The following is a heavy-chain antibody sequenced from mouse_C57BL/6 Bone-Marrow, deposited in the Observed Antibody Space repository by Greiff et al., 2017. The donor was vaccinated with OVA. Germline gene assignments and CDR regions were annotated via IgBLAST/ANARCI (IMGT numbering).Heavy chain of an antibody. CDR1: GYTFTSYG. V-gene: IGHV1-81*01. CDR2: IYPRSGNT. Sequence: QVQLKESGAELASPGASVKLSCKASGYTFTSYGISWVKQRTGQGLEWIGEIYPRSGNTYYNEKFKGKATLTADKSSSTAYMELRSLTSEDSAVYFCARRSYGSSYGYFDVWGTGTTVTVSS. CDR3: ARRSYGSSYGYFDV. D-gene: IGHD1-1*01. J-gene: IGHJ1*03.